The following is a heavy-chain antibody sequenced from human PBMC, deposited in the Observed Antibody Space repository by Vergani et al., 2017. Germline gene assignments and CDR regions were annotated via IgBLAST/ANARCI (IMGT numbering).Heavy chain of an antibody. Sequence: EVQLLESGGNLIQPGGSLRLSCGASGFTFSSYAMTWVRLAPGKGLQWVSAISGSGGNTFYTDSVKGRFTISRDNSKNTLYLQMNSLGAEDTAVYYCAKGPIETYNWNQEGASWFDPWGQGTLVTVSS. D-gene: IGHD1-1*01. V-gene: IGHV3-23*01. J-gene: IGHJ5*02. CDR2: ISGSGGNT. CDR1: GFTFSSYA. CDR3: AKGPIETYNWNQEGASWFDP.